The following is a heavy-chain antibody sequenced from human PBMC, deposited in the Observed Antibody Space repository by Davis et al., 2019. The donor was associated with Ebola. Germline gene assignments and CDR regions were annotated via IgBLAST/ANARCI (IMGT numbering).Heavy chain of an antibody. CDR3: AKGNSSFYVYYGMDV. Sequence: GESLKISCAASGFTFSSYWMHWVRQAPGKGLVWVSRINSDGSSTSYADSVKGRFTISRDNSKNTLYLQMNSLRAEDTAVYYCAKGNSSFYVYYGMDVWGQGTTVTVSS. J-gene: IGHJ6*02. CDR2: INSDGSST. V-gene: IGHV3-74*01. CDR1: GFTFSSYW. D-gene: IGHD6-6*01.